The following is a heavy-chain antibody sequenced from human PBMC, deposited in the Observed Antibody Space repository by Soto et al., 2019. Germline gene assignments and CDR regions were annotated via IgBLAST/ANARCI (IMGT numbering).Heavy chain of an antibody. Sequence: GGSLRLSCAASGFTCSSYAMSWVRQAPGKGLEWVSAISGSGGSTYYADSVKGRFTISRDNSKNTLYLQMNSLRAEDTAVYYCANMQNDRATRNAFDIWGQGTMVTVSS. CDR1: GFTCSSYA. V-gene: IGHV3-23*01. CDR2: ISGSGGST. D-gene: IGHD1-1*01. CDR3: ANMQNDRATRNAFDI. J-gene: IGHJ3*02.